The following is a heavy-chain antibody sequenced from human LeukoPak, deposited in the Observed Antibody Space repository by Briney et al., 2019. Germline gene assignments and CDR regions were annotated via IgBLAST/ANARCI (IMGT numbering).Heavy chain of an antibody. CDR1: GFTFSSSA. CDR3: ARGRDLYHFDY. V-gene: IGHV3-23*01. D-gene: IGHD2-2*01. J-gene: IGHJ4*02. Sequence: PGGSLRLSCAASGFTFSSSAMSWVRQAPGKGLDWVSAISGSGGNTYYADSVKGRFTISRDNAKNTLYLQMNSLRAEDTAVYYCARGRDLYHFDYWGQGTLVTVSS. CDR2: ISGSGGNT.